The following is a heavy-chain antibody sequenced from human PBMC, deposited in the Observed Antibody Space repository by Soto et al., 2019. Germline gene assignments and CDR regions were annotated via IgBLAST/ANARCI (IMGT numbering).Heavy chain of an antibody. CDR3: ARHKRVLRFLEWLLAAFDI. J-gene: IGHJ3*02. CDR1: GGSISSSSYY. CDR2: IYYSGST. D-gene: IGHD3-3*01. Sequence: QLQLQESGPGLVKPSETLSLTCTVSGGSISSSSYYWGWIRQPPGKGLEWIGSIYYSGSTYYNPSIKSLVTISVKTSENPYSLNLSSLAAADTAVYYCARHKRVLRFLEWLLAAFDIWGQGTMVTVSS. V-gene: IGHV4-39*01.